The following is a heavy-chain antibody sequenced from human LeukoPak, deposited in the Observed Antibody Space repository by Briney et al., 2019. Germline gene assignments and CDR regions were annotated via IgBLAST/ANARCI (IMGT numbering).Heavy chain of an antibody. V-gene: IGHV3-30*03. D-gene: IGHD4-11*01. CDR1: GFTFSSYG. CDR3: ARDGLHNYYYYMDV. Sequence: PGRSLRLSCAASGFTFSSYGMHWVRQAPGKGLEWVAVISYDGSNKYYADSVKGRFTISRDNSKNTLYLQMNSLRAEDTAVYYCARDGLHNYYYYMDVWGKGTTVTVSS. CDR2: ISYDGSNK. J-gene: IGHJ6*03.